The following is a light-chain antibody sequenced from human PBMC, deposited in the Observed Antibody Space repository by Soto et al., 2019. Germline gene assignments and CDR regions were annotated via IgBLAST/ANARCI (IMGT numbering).Light chain of an antibody. CDR3: QQLNTYPLT. V-gene: IGKV1-9*01. Sequence: DIQMTQSPSSLSASVGDRVNIACRASQSIYNYLNWYQQKPGKAPRLLIYAASTLQSGVPSRFSGSESGTEFTLTISSLQPEDFATYYCQQLNTYPLTFGGGTKVDIK. J-gene: IGKJ4*01. CDR1: QSIYNY. CDR2: AAS.